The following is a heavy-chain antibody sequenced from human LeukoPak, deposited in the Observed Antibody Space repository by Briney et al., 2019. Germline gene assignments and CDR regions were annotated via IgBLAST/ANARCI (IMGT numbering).Heavy chain of an antibody. CDR3: TTGLVDQNDY. V-gene: IGHV3-15*01. CDR1: GFTFSNTW. D-gene: IGHD6-6*01. J-gene: IGHJ4*02. CDR2: IKSKTDGGTT. Sequence: GGSLRLSCAASGFTFSNTWLSWVRQAPGKGLEWVGRIKSKTDGGTTDYAALVEGRFTISRDDSKNTLYLQMNSLKTEDTAVYYCTTGLVDQNDYWGQGALVTVSS.